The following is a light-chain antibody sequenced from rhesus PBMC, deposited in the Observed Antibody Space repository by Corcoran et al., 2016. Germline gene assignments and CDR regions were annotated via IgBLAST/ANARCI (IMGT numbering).Light chain of an antibody. J-gene: IGLJ1*01. V-gene: IGLV2-38*01. Sequence: QSALTQPPSVSKSLGQSVTISCTGTSSDIGGYNGVSWYQQHPGTAPRLLIYEVSKRPSGVSDRFSGSKSGNTASLTISGLQAEDEADYYCGSYRSGSTRNYIFGAGTRLTVL. CDR2: EVS. CDR1: SSDIGGYNG. CDR3: GSYRSGSTRNYI.